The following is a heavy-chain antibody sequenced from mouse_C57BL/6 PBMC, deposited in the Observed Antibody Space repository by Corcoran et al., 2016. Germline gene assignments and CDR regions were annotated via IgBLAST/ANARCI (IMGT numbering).Heavy chain of an antibody. D-gene: IGHD2-3*01. CDR3: ARIGCGYYGFAY. CDR1: GISLSTSGMG. CDR2: IYWDDDK. J-gene: IGHJ3*01. V-gene: IGHV8-12*01. Sequence: QVNLKESGPGKLQSSQTLSLTCSFSGISLSTSGMGVSWNRQPSGKGLEWMAHIYWDDDKRYNPSLKSRLTISKDTYRNQVFLKITSVDTADTATYYCARIGCGYYGFAYWGQGTLVTVSA.